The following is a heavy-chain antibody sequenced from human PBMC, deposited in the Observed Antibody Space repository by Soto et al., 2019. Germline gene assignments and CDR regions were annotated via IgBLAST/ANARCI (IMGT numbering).Heavy chain of an antibody. CDR2: IIPIFGTA. D-gene: IGHD3-3*01. Sequence: QVQLVQSGAEVKKPGSSVKVSCKASGGTFSSYAISWVRQAPGQGLEWMGGIIPIFGTANYAQKFQGRVTITADESTSTAYMELSSLRSEDTAVYYCGKKDRRYYDFWSGYYKSPDWFDPWGQGTLVTVSS. CDR3: GKKDRRYYDFWSGYYKSPDWFDP. CDR1: GGTFSSYA. J-gene: IGHJ5*02. V-gene: IGHV1-69*01.